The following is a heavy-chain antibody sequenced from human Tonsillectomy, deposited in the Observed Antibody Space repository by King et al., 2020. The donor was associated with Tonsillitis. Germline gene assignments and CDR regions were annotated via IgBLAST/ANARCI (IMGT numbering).Heavy chain of an antibody. Sequence: VQLVESGGGLVQPGGSLRLSCSASGFTFSSYVMHWVLQASGKGLEYVSAISSNGGSTYYADSVKGRFTISRYLQMSSLRAEDTAVYYCVKDWVNDWGQGTLVTVSS. V-gene: IGHV3-64D*06. J-gene: IGHJ4*02. CDR2: ISSNGGST. CDR3: VKDWVND. D-gene: IGHD3-16*01. CDR1: GFTFSSYV.